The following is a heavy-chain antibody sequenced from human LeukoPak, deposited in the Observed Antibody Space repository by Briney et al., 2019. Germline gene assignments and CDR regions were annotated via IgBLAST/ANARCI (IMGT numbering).Heavy chain of an antibody. CDR3: ARDGRCSGNSCYPFDY. Sequence: SETLSLTCAVSGYSINSGYYWGWIRQPPGKGLEWIGSMYHRGNTYYNPSLKSRVTISVDTSKNQFSLKLSSVTAADTAVYYCARDGRCSGNSCYPFDYCGQGTLVAVSS. CDR2: MYHRGNT. V-gene: IGHV4-38-2*02. CDR1: GYSINSGYY. J-gene: IGHJ4*02. D-gene: IGHD2-15*01.